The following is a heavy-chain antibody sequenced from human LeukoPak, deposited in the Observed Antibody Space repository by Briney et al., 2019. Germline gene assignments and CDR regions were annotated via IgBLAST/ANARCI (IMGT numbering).Heavy chain of an antibody. CDR1: GFTFDDYA. CDR3: AKGPYDFWSGYFDY. CDR2: ISWNSGSI. D-gene: IGHD3-3*01. V-gene: IGHV3-9*01. J-gene: IGHJ4*02. Sequence: PGRSLRLSCAASGFTFDDYAMPWVRQAPGKGLEWVSGISWNSGSIGYADSVKGRFTISRDNAKNSLYLQMNSLRAEDTALYYCAKGPYDFWSGYFDYWGQGTLVTVSS.